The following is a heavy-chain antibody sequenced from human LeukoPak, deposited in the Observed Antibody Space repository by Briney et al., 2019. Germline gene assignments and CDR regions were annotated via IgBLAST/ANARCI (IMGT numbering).Heavy chain of an antibody. CDR3: ARFTFSSGEYYYYGMDV. CDR1: GFTFSSYG. CDR2: ISSNGGST. D-gene: IGHD1-26*01. Sequence: GGSLRLSCAASGFTFSSYGMHWVRQAPGKGLEYVSAISSNGGSTYYANSVKGRFTISRDNSKNTLYLQMGSLRAEDMAVYYCARFTFSSGEYYYYGMDVWGQGTTVTVSS. V-gene: IGHV3-64*01. J-gene: IGHJ6*02.